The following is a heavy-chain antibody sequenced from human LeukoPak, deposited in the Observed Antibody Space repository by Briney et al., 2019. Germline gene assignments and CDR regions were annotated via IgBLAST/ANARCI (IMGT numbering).Heavy chain of an antibody. CDR3: ARVGGDYYGSGSYPYYFDY. D-gene: IGHD3-10*01. CDR2: IIPIFVTP. Sequence: SVKVSCKASGGTFSSYAISWVRQAPGQGLEWMGAIIPIFVTPNYAQKFQGRVTITADKSTSTAYMELSSLRSEDTDVYYCARVGGDYYGSGSYPYYFDYWGQGTLVTVSS. CDR1: GGTFSSYA. V-gene: IGHV1-69*06. J-gene: IGHJ4*02.